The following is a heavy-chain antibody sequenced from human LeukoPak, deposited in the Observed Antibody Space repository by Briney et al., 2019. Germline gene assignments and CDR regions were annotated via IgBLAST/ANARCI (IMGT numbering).Heavy chain of an antibody. CDR2: INPDNGGT. Sequence: ASVKVSCRASGYTFTDYYIHWVRQAPGQGLEWMGWINPDNGGTNYAQKFQGRVTMTRDTSIRTVYMDLSRLRSDDTAVFYCTREARVGNWFDPWGQGTQVTVSS. CDR1: GYTFTDYY. CDR3: TREARVGNWFDP. D-gene: IGHD2-2*01. J-gene: IGHJ5*02. V-gene: IGHV1-2*02.